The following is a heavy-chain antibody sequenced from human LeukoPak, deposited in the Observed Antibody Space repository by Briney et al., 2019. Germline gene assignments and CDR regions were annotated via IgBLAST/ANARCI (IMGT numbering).Heavy chain of an antibody. Sequence: ASVKVSCKASGYTFTSYGISWVRQAPGQGLEWMGWISAYNGNTNHAQKLQGRVTMTTDTSTSTAYMELRSLRSDDTAVYYCARERYYYDSSGYRGVYYGMDVWGQGTTVTVSS. CDR2: ISAYNGNT. D-gene: IGHD3-22*01. CDR1: GYTFTSYG. CDR3: ARERYYYDSSGYRGVYYGMDV. J-gene: IGHJ6*02. V-gene: IGHV1-18*01.